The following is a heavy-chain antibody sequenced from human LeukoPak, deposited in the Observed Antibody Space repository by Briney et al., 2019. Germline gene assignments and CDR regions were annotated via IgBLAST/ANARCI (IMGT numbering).Heavy chain of an antibody. CDR2: ISGSGGST. D-gene: IGHD2-15*01. J-gene: IGHJ4*02. Sequence: QPGGSLRLSCAAPGFTFSNYAMNWVRQAPGKRLEWVSGISGSGGSTYYADSVKGRFTISRDNSKNTLYLQMNSLRAEDTAVYYCAKKALEYCSGGSCYYPFDYWGQGTLVTVSS. CDR1: GFTFSNYA. CDR3: AKKALEYCSGGSCYYPFDY. V-gene: IGHV3-23*01.